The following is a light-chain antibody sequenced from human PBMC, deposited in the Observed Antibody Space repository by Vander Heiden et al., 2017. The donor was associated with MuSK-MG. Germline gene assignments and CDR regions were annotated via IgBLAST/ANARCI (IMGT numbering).Light chain of an antibody. J-gene: IGKJ2*01. V-gene: IGKV1-12*01. Sequence: DIQLTQSPSSVSASVGDRVIITCRASQDISNWLAWYQQKPGKAPNLLIYGASSLQSGVPSRFSGSGSGTDFTLTISSLQPEDFATHYCQQADSSPYTFGQGTKLEIK. CDR1: QDISNW. CDR3: QQADSSPYT. CDR2: GAS.